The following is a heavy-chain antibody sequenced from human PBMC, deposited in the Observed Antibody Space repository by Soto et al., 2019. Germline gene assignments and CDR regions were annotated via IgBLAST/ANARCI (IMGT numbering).Heavy chain of an antibody. J-gene: IGHJ4*02. V-gene: IGHV4-4*02. CDR3: ARAHTSGWHQYYFDS. CDR2: IYQSGGI. CDR1: NGSISSDNW. D-gene: IGHD6-19*01. Sequence: QVQLQQSGPGLVKPSETLSLTCSVSNGSISSDNWWAWVRQSPANGVEWIGEIYQSGGINITPSLRSRVTISIDKSKNEVSLQLTSVTSADTAIYYCARAHTSGWHQYYFDSWGEGILVTVSS.